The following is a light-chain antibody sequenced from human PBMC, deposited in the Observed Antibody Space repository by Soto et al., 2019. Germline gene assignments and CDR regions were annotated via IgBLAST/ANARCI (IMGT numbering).Light chain of an antibody. J-gene: IGKJ2*01. Sequence: EMVMTQSPATLSVSPGERATLSCRASQSVSNHLAWYQQKPGQAPRLLIYGASTRATGVPARFIGTVSGTEFTLTISSLQSEDFSVYYCHHYNVWPLYTFGQGTKLQIK. CDR3: HHYNVWPLYT. CDR1: QSVSNH. CDR2: GAS. V-gene: IGKV3-15*01.